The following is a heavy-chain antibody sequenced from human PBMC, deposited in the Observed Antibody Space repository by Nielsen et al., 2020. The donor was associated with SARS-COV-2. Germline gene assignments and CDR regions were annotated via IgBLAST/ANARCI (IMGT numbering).Heavy chain of an antibody. Sequence: SETLSLTCAVPDGSISSGGYSWSWIRQPPGTGLEWLGYIYHSGRTYYNPSLKSRVTISVDRSKNQFSLKLSSVTAADTAVYYCARGVRITFGGADYAFDIWGQVTRVTVSS. CDR2: IYHSGRT. CDR1: DGSISSGGYS. V-gene: IGHV4-30-2*01. CDR3: ARGVRITFGGADYAFDI. J-gene: IGHJ3*02. D-gene: IGHD3-16*01.